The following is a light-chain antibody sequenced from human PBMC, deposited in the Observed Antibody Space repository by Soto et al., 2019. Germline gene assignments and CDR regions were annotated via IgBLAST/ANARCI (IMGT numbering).Light chain of an antibody. Sequence: QSVLTQPPSVSGAPGQRVTISCTGSSSSIGAGYDVHWYQHLPGTAPKLLIYANTHRPSGVPDRFSGSKSGTSASLAITGLQAEDEADYYCQSYDSSLSAVIFGGGTKLTVL. J-gene: IGLJ2*01. CDR1: SSSIGAGYD. V-gene: IGLV1-40*01. CDR3: QSYDSSLSAVI. CDR2: ANT.